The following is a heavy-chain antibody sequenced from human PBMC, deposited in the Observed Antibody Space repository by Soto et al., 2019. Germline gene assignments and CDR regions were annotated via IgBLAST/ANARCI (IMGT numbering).Heavy chain of an antibody. Sequence: EVQLVESGGGLVQPGGSQRLSCEASGFTFITYWMHWARQAPGKGLVWVSRINSDGSSTSYADSVKGRFTISRDNAKNTLYLQMNSLRAEDTAMYYCARVRCSGGSCRDAYDIWGQGTMVTVSS. V-gene: IGHV3-74*01. D-gene: IGHD2-15*01. CDR1: GFTFITYW. J-gene: IGHJ3*02. CDR2: INSDGSST. CDR3: ARVRCSGGSCRDAYDI.